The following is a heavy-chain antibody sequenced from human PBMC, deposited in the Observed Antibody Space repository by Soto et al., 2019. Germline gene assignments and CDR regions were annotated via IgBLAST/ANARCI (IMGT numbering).Heavy chain of an antibody. CDR3: AKDFTPDGYWDFDY. V-gene: IGHV3-23*01. CDR2: VLQTGTST. Sequence: GGSLRLSCEASGFSFSTYTMSWVRQSPGKGLEWVSAVLQTGTSTYYADSVKGRFTISRDNSKNTLYLQMNNLRAEDTAVYYCAKDFTPDGYWDFDYWGQGTLVTVSS. CDR1: GFSFSTYT. D-gene: IGHD4-17*01. J-gene: IGHJ4*02.